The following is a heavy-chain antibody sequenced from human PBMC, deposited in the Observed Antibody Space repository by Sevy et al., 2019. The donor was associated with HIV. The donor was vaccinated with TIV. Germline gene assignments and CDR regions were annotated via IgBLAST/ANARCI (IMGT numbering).Heavy chain of an antibody. Sequence: ASVKVSCKSSGYTFTSYDIHWVRQAAGQGLEWMGWMSPKSGNTGYAQKFQGRVIMTRDTSISTAYMELSSLRSEDTAVYYCARWGGTSYYYYYAMDVWGQGTTVTVSS. CDR2: MSPKSGNT. V-gene: IGHV1-8*01. CDR3: ARWGGTSYYYYYAMDV. J-gene: IGHJ6*02. D-gene: IGHD3-16*01. CDR1: GYTFTSYD.